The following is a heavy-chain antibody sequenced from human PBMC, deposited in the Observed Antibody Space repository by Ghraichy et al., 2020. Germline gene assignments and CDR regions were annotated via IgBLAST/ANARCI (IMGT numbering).Heavy chain of an antibody. CDR1: GFTFSFYP. D-gene: IGHD5-18*01. V-gene: IGHV3-64*01. CDR3: ARGQGWIQIWGAYYMDV. CDR2: IRSNGETT. J-gene: IGHJ6*03. Sequence: GGSLRLSCAASGFTFSFYPMHWVRQAPGKGLEYVSAIRSNGETTLYENSVKGRFTISRDNSKNTVYLQMGSLRPEDTAVYYCARGQGWIQIWGAYYMDVWGKGTTVTVSS.